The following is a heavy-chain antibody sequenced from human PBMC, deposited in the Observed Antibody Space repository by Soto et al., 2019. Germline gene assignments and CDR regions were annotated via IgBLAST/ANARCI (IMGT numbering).Heavy chain of an antibody. V-gene: IGHV4-59*08. CDR1: GDSIIPYY. CDR2: ISFNGST. CDR3: ARGRVGELFQPYYFDY. Sequence: QVQLQESGPGLVKPSETLSLTCTVSGDSIIPYYWSWIRQPPGKGLEWIGYISFNGSTNYNPSLKSRVTISVDTSKNQFSLKLSSVTATDTAVYYCARGRVGELFQPYYFDYWGQGTLVPVSS. J-gene: IGHJ4*02. D-gene: IGHD3-10*01.